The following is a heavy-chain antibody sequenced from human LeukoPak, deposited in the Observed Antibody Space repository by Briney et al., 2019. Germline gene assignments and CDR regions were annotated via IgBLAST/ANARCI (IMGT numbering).Heavy chain of an antibody. CDR2: IYYSGST. J-gene: IGHJ4*02. D-gene: IGHD6-13*01. CDR1: GGSVSSGSYY. Sequence: PETLSLTCTVSGGSVSSGSYYWSWIRQPPGKGLEWIGYIYYSGSTNYNPSLRSQVTISVDTSKNQFSLKLSSVTAADTAVYYCAKNAGYSSSWIDYWGQGTLVTVSS. CDR3: AKNAGYSSSWIDY. V-gene: IGHV4-61*01.